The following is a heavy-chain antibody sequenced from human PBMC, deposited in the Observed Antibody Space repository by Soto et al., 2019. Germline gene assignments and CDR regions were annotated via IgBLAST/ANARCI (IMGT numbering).Heavy chain of an antibody. V-gene: IGHV2-5*02. CDR1: GFSLPTSGVG. D-gene: IGHD5-12*01. CDR3: AHSQRGPRDF. J-gene: IGHJ4*02. CDR2: IYWDDDK. Sequence: SGPTMGNPTQTLTLTCTSPGFSLPTSGVGVGWIRQPPGEALEWLALIYWDDDKRYNPSLKSRLTITKDTSKDQVVLAMTNMDPLDTATYFCAHSQRGPRDFWGQGILVTVSS.